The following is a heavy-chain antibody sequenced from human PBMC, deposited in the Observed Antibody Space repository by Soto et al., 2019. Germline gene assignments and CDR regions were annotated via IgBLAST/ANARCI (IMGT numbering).Heavy chain of an antibody. Sequence: GGSLRLSCAAAGFTFSDYAMNWVRQAPGKGLEWVSAISGSGANTYYADSVKGRFTISRDNSKNMLYLQMSSLEAADTAIYYCARQGTSRGSDYAAFDFWGPGTLVTVSS. CDR2: ISGSGANT. CDR1: GFTFSDYA. V-gene: IGHV3-23*01. J-gene: IGHJ4*02. D-gene: IGHD3-10*01. CDR3: ARQGTSRGSDYAAFDF.